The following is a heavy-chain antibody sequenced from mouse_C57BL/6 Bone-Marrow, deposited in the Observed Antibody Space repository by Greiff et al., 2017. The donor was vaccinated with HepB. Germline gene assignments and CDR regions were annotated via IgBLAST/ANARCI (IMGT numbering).Heavy chain of an antibody. CDR3: ARERSLYYGYDENAMDY. CDR1: GYSITSGYY. Sequence: DVQLQESGPGLVKPSQSLSLTCPVTGYSITSGYYWNWIRQFPGNKLEWMGYISYDGSNNYNPSLKNRISITRDTSKNQFFLKLNSVTTEDTATYYCARERSLYYGYDENAMDYWGQGTSVTVSS. J-gene: IGHJ4*01. V-gene: IGHV3-6*01. CDR2: ISYDGSN. D-gene: IGHD2-2*01.